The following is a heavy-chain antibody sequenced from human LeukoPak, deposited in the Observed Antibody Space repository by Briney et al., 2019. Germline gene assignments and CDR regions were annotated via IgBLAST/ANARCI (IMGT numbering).Heavy chain of an antibody. D-gene: IGHD2-2*01. CDR2: INHSGST. Sequence: PSETLSLTCAVYGGSFGGYYWSWIRQPPGKGLEWIGEINHSGSTNYNPSLKSRVTISVDTSKNQFSLKLSSVTAADTAVYYCARVVVPAAVTASNWFDPWGQGTLVTVSS. CDR3: ARVVVPAAVTASNWFDP. J-gene: IGHJ5*02. V-gene: IGHV4-34*01. CDR1: GGSFGGYY.